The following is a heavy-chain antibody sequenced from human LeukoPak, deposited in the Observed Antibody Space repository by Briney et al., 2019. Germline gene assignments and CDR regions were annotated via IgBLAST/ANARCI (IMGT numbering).Heavy chain of an antibody. V-gene: IGHV3-11*01. J-gene: IGHJ6*03. Sequence: GGSLRLSCAASGFIFSDYYMSWIRQAPGKGLEWVSYISSSGITIYYADSVKGRFTISRDNAKNSLYLQMNSLRAEDTAVYYCARGKTGSYYSRSYYMDVWGKGTTVTIS. CDR2: ISSSGITI. CDR1: GFIFSDYY. D-gene: IGHD3-10*01. CDR3: ARGKTGSYYSRSYYMDV.